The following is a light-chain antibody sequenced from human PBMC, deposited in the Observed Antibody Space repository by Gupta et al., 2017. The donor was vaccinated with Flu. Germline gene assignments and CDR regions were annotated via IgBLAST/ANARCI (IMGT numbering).Light chain of an antibody. V-gene: IGLV2-23*01. CDR1: SSDVGSYNL. J-gene: IGLJ3*02. CDR3: CSYAGSSTNWV. CDR2: EGS. Sequence: QSALTPPASVSGSPGQSITIPCTGTSSDVGSYNLVSWYQQHPGKAPKLMIYEGSKRPSGVSNRFSGSKSGNTASLTISGLQAEDEADYYCCSYAGSSTNWVFGGGTKLTVL.